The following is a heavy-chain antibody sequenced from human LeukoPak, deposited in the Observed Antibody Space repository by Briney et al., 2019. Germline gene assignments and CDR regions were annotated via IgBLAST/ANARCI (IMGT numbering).Heavy chain of an antibody. J-gene: IGHJ3*02. CDR2: ISGDSTTT. D-gene: IGHD3/OR15-3a*01. CDR1: GFTFTDYD. CDR3: ARGGPKGAFDI. Sequence: PGGSLRLSCAASGFTFTDYDMNWVRQAPGKGLEWISYISGDSTTTSHADSVKGRFTISRDNAKNSVYLQMDSLRAEDTAVYYCARGGPKGAFDIWGQGTMVTVSS. V-gene: IGHV3-48*04.